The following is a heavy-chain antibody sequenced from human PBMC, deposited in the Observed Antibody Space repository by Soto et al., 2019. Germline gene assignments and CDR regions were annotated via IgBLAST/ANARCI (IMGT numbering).Heavy chain of an antibody. V-gene: IGHV4-34*01. CDR2: INHSGST. CDR1: GGSFSGYY. J-gene: IGHJ5*02. D-gene: IGHD6-13*01. CDR3: AARGSRGQQLVEEYNWFDP. Sequence: PSETLSLTCAVYGGSFSGYYWSWIRQPPGKGLEWIGEINHSGSTNYNPSLKSRVTISVDTSKNQFSLKLSSVTAADTAVYYCAARGSRGQQLVEEYNWFDPWGQGTLVTVSS.